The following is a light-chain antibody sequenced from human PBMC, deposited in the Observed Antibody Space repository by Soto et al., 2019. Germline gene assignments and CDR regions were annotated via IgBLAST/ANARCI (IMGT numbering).Light chain of an antibody. CDR2: GAS. V-gene: IGKV3-15*01. Sequence: EIILTQSPASLSVSPGERATLSCRASQSVNNNLAWYQQKPGQAPRLLIYGASTRATGIPGRFRGSGSGTEFTPTITSLQSEDFAVYFCQQYGNSPWTFGHGTKVEIK. CDR3: QQYGNSPWT. CDR1: QSVNNN. J-gene: IGKJ1*01.